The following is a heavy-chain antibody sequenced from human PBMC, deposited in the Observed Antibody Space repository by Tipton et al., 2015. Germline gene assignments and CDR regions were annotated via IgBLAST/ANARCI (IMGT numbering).Heavy chain of an antibody. Sequence: GLVKPSQTLSLTCAISGDSVSSNSAAWNWIRQSPSRGLEWLGNTYYRSRWYNDYAVSVKSRITITPDTSKNQFSLKLSSVTAADTAVYYCARDLEHGMDVWGQGTTVTVSS. D-gene: IGHD5-24*01. CDR3: ARDLEHGMDV. V-gene: IGHV6-1*01. CDR2: TYYRSRWYN. J-gene: IGHJ6*02. CDR1: GDSVSSNSAA.